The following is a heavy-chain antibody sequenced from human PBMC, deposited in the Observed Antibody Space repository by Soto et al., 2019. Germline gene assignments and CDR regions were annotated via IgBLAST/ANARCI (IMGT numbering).Heavy chain of an antibody. D-gene: IGHD1-7*01. Sequence: QVQLQESGPGLVKPSQTLSLTCTVSGGSISSGDYYWSWIRQPPGKGLEWIGYIYYSGSTYYNPSLKTRVTISVDTSKTQFPLKLSSVTAADTAVYYCARGGLELRRYALDYWGQGTLVTVSS. J-gene: IGHJ4*02. CDR2: IYYSGST. CDR1: GGSISSGDYY. V-gene: IGHV4-30-4*01. CDR3: ARGGLELRRYALDY.